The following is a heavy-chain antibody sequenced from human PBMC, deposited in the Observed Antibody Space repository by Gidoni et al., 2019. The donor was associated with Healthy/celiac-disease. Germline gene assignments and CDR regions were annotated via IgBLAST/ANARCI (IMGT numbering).Heavy chain of an antibody. CDR2: IRYDGSKK. CDR1: GFTFSNYG. Sequence: QVHLVESGGGVVQPGGSLSLSCSASGFTFSNYGMPWLRQAPGKGLEWVACIRYDGSKKYYADSVKGRFTISRDNSKNTLYLQMNSLRAEDTAVYYCAKDGGGTSGCSSTSCYNYYYMDVWGKGTTVTVSS. J-gene: IGHJ6*03. CDR3: AKDGGGTSGCSSTSCYNYYYMDV. V-gene: IGHV3-30*02. D-gene: IGHD2-2*02.